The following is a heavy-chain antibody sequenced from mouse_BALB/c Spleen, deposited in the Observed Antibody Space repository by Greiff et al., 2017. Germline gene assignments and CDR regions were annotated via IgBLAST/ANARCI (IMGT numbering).Heavy chain of an antibody. V-gene: IGHV5-17*02. CDR2: ISSGSSTI. D-gene: IGHD1-1*01. CDR1: GFTFSSFG. Sequence: EVKLVESGGGLVQPGGSRKLSCAASGFTFSSFGMHWVRQAPEKGLEWVAYISSGSSTIYYADTVKGRFTISRDNAKNTLYLEMSSLRSEDTAMYYCARSTTVPPFAYWGQGTLVTVSA. CDR3: ARSTTVPPFAY. J-gene: IGHJ3*01.